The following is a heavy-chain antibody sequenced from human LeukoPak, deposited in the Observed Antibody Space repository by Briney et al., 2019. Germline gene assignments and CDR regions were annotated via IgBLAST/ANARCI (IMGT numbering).Heavy chain of an antibody. CDR3: VKAYSSSWYTPLDH. CDR2: ISSNGGAT. J-gene: IGHJ4*02. D-gene: IGHD6-13*01. CDR1: GFTFSSYA. Sequence: PGGSLRLSCAASGFTFSSYAMSWVRQAPGKGLEYVSAISSNGGATYYADSVKGRFSISRDNSKNTLYLQMSGLRAEDTAVYYCVKAYSSSWYTPLDHWGQGTLVTVSS. V-gene: IGHV3-64D*06.